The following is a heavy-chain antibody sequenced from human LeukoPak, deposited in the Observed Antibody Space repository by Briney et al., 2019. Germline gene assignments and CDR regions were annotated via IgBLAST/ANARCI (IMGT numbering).Heavy chain of an antibody. CDR1: GFTIRSNY. CDR2: IYSGGST. J-gene: IGHJ4*02. CDR3: ARVAYYYDSDGYYPFDY. V-gene: IGHV3-53*01. D-gene: IGHD3-22*01. Sequence: GGSLRLSCTASGFTIRSNYMSWVRQAPGKGLEWVSVIYSGGSTYYADSVKGRFTISRDNSKNTLYLQMDTLRAEDTAVYYCARVAYYYDSDGYYPFDYWGQGTLVTVSS.